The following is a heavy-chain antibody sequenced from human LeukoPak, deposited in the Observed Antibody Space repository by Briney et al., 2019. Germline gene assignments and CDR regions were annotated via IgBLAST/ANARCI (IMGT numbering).Heavy chain of an antibody. D-gene: IGHD3-22*01. Sequence: SETLSLTCAVYGGSFSGYYWSWIRQPPGKGLEWIGEINHSGSTNYNPSLESRVAISVDTFRNQFSLKLSSVTAADTAVYYCARDRAAYYDSSGYYGGAFDIWGQGTMVTVSS. V-gene: IGHV4-34*01. CDR1: GGSFSGYY. J-gene: IGHJ3*02. CDR2: INHSGST. CDR3: ARDRAAYYDSSGYYGGAFDI.